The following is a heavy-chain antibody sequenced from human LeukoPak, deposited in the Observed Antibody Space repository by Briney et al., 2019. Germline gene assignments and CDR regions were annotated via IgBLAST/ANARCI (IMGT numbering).Heavy chain of an antibody. V-gene: IGHV1-46*01. Sequence: ASVKVSCKASGYTFTSNYMHWVRQAPGQGPEWMGVISPSGGSTTYAQKFQGRVTLTRDMSTSTDYLELSSLRSEDTAVYYCARDMSFAVSMVSPDYWGQGTLVTVSS. CDR3: ARDMSFAVSMVSPDY. CDR1: GYTFTSNY. D-gene: IGHD2-8*01. J-gene: IGHJ4*02. CDR2: ISPSGGST.